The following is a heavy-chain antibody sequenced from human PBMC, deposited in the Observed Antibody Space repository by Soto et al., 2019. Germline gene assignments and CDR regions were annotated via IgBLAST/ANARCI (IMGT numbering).Heavy chain of an antibody. CDR3: ARVAY. V-gene: IGHV3-21*01. CDR1: GFTFSRVR. J-gene: IGHJ4*02. Sequence: GGSLRLSCEASGFTFSRVRREWVRQVPGKGLEWVASSSSGSSDTWYADSVKGRSIISRDNAQNSLFLQMNTRRPEDTAMYYCARVAYWGPGTQVTVSS. CDR2: SSSGSSDT.